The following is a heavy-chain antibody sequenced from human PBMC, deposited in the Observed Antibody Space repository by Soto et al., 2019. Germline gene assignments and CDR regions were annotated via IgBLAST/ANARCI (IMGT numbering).Heavy chain of an antibody. CDR1: GGSISSYY. J-gene: IGHJ4*02. Sequence: SETLSLTCTVSGGSISSYYWSCIRQPPGKGLEWIGYIYYSGSTNYNPSLKSRVTISVDTSKNQFSLKLSSVTAADTAVYYCARRYGGILDYWGQGTLVTVSS. D-gene: IGHD2-15*01. CDR3: ARRYGGILDY. CDR2: IYYSGST. V-gene: IGHV4-59*08.